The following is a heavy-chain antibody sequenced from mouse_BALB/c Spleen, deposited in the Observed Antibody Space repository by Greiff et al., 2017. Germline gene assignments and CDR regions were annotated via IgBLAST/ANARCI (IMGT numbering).Heavy chain of an antibody. CDR2: IWAGGST. V-gene: IGHV2-9*02. D-gene: IGHD1-2*01. CDR1: GFSLTSYG. CDR3: ARGNYGYDFDY. Sequence: VKVVESGPGLVAPSQSLSITCTVSGFSLTSYGVHWVRQPPGKGLEWLGVIWAGGSTNYNSALMSRLSISKDNSKSQVFLKMNSLQTDDTAMYYCARGNYGYDFDYWGQGTTLTVSS. J-gene: IGHJ2*01.